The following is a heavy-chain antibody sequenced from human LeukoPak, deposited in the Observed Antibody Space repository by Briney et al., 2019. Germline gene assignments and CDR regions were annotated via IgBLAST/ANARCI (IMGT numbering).Heavy chain of an antibody. Sequence: SQTLSLTCAISGDTVSSNSVTWHWIRQSPSRGLEWLGRTYYRSTWYNDYAVSVRGRITVNPDTSKNQFSLHLNSVTPEDTAVYYCARRLTQYDCFDPWGQGILVTVSS. CDR2: TYYRSTWYN. D-gene: IGHD2-2*01. CDR3: ARRLTQYDCFDP. CDR1: GDTVSSNSVT. V-gene: IGHV6-1*01. J-gene: IGHJ5*02.